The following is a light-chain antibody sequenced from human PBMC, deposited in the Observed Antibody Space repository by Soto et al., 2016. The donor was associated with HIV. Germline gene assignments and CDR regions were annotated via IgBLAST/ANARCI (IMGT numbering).Light chain of an antibody. CDR1: QSITNY. J-gene: IGKJ2*01. CDR3: QQSYSSPYT. CDR2: AAS. Sequence: DIQMTQSPSSLSASVGDRVTITCRASQSITNYLNWYQHKPGKAPKLLIYAASSLQSGVPSKFNGSGSGTRFTLTISSLQPEDFATYYCQQSYSSPYTFGQGTKLEIK. V-gene: IGKV1-39*01.